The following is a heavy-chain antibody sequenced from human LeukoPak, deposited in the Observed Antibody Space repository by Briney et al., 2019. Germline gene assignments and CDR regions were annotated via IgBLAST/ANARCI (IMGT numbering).Heavy chain of an antibody. CDR3: ARVPGEQQLLYYFDY. J-gene: IGHJ4*02. Sequence: SETLSLTCTVSGGSISSYYWSWLRQPPGKGLEWIGYIYYSGSTNYNPSLKSRVTISVDTSKNQFSLKLSSVTAADTAVYYCARVPGEQQLLYYFDYWGQGTLVTVSS. D-gene: IGHD6-13*01. CDR1: GGSISSYY. CDR2: IYYSGST. V-gene: IGHV4-59*01.